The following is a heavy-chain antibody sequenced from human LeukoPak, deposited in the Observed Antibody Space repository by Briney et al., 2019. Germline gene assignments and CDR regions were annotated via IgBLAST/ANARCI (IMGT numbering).Heavy chain of an antibody. J-gene: IGHJ2*01. CDR3: ARDPMTTVTPTALGYFDL. D-gene: IGHD4-17*01. V-gene: IGHV1-2*04. Sequence: ASVKVSCKASGYTFTGYYMHWVRQAPGQGLEWMGWINPNSGGTNYAQKFQGWVTMTRDTSISTAYMELSRLRSDDTAVYYCARDPMTTVTPTALGYFDLWGRGTLVTVSS. CDR2: INPNSGGT. CDR1: GYTFTGYY.